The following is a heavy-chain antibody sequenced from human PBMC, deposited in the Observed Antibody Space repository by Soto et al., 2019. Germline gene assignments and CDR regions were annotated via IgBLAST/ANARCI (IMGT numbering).Heavy chain of an antibody. J-gene: IGHJ5*02. CDR2: ISYSGST. Sequence: QLQLQESGPGLVEPSETLSLSCTVSGGSISSGSSYWGWIRQPPAKGLEWIGTISYSGSTYYNPSRTSRVTMSVDTSKNQFSLKVNSVTAADTAVFYCARQNLDCSNGSCFLAWFDPWGQGTLVTVSS. CDR3: ARQNLDCSNGSCFLAWFDP. D-gene: IGHD2-15*01. CDR1: GGSISSGSSY. V-gene: IGHV4-39*01.